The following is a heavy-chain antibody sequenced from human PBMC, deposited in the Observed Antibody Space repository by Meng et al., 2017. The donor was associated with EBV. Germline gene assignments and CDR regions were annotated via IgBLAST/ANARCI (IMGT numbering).Heavy chain of an antibody. CDR3: NSGSHSPLDS. CDR1: GFSFSNYA. D-gene: IGHD1-26*01. V-gene: IGHV3-23*04. Sequence: EWRVVGVGGGLDQPGVSLRRSCAASGFSFSNYARGWVRQAPGKGLEWVSGISATSVDTYYADSVKGRFAISRDNSKNTVTLHMNILRAEDTAIYYCNSGSHSPLDSWGQGTLVTVSS. J-gene: IGHJ4*02. CDR2: ISATSVDT.